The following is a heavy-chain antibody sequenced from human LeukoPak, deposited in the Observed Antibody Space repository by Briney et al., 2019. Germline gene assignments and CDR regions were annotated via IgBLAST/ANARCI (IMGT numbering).Heavy chain of an antibody. J-gene: IGHJ4*02. CDR1: GFTFSSYS. V-gene: IGHV3-48*01. D-gene: IGHD5/OR15-5a*01. CDR3: ARGFDGLRLKGQYFDY. CDR2: ISSSSSTI. Sequence: GGSLRLSCAASGFTFSSYSMNWVRKAPGKGLEWVSYISSSSSTIYYADSVKGRFTISRDNAKNSLYLQMNSLRAEVTAVYYCARGFDGLRLKGQYFDYWGQGTLVTVSS.